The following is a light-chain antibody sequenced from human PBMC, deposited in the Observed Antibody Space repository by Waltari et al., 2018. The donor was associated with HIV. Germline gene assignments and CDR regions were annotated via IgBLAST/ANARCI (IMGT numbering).Light chain of an antibody. CDR3: SSYTSSSTPYV. CDR2: DVS. V-gene: IGLV2-14*03. CDR1: SSDAGGYNY. Sequence: QSALTQPASVSGSPGQSITISCTGTSSDAGGYNYVPWYQQHPGKAPKLMIYDVSNRPSGVSNRFSGSKSGNTASLTISGLQAEDEADYYCSSYTSSSTPYVFGTGTKVTVL. J-gene: IGLJ1*01.